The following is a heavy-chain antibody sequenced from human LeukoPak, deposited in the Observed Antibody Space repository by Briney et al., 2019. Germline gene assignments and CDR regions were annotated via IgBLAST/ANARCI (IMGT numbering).Heavy chain of an antibody. CDR1: GFTFSSYA. J-gene: IGHJ3*02. D-gene: IGHD5-12*01. V-gene: IGHV3-30*04. CDR3: ARDMRLATIYGAFDI. Sequence: GGSLRLSCAASGFTFSSYAMHWIRQAPGKRLEWVAVISYDGSNKYHADSVKGRFTISRDNSKNTLYLQMNSLRAEDTAVYYCARDMRLATIYGAFDIWGQGTMVTVSS. CDR2: ISYDGSNK.